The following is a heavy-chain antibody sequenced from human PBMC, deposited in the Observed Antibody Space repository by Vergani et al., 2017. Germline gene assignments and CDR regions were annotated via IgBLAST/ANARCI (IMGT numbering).Heavy chain of an antibody. V-gene: IGHV3-23*01. J-gene: IGHJ4*02. D-gene: IGHD5-24*01. Sequence: EVQLLESGGDLVQPGGSLRLSCAASGFTFNHYAMNWVRQAPGKGLEWVSGISGSGGSTYYAGSVKGRFTISRDSSKNTLYLQMNSLRVEDTAVYYCGRGSDNYNWCQGTLVTVSS. CDR2: ISGSGGST. CDR1: GFTFNHYA. CDR3: GRGSDNYN.